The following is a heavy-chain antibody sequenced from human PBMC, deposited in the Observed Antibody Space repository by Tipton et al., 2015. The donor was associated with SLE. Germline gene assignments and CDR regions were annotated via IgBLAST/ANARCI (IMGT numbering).Heavy chain of an antibody. D-gene: IGHD1-26*01. CDR3: AGEDIVGATIDY. CDR2: INHSGST. CDR1: GGSFSGYY. V-gene: IGHV4-34*01. J-gene: IGHJ4*02. Sequence: GLVKPSETLSLTCAVYGGSFSGYYWSWIRQPPGKGLEWIGEINHSGSTNYNPSLRSRVTISVDTSKNQFSLKLSSVTAADTAVYYCAGEDIVGATIDYWGQGTLVTVSS.